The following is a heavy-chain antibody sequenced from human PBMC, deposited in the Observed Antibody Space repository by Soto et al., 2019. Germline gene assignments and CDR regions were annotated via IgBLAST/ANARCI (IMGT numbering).Heavy chain of an antibody. CDR2: ISGSGGST. CDR1: GFTFSSYA. D-gene: IGHD2-15*01. V-gene: IGHV3-23*01. CDR3: AKDTRVVVVAADDY. Sequence: EVQLLESGGGLVQPGGSPRLSCAASGFTFSSYAMSWVRQAPGKGLEWVSAISGSGGSTYYADSVKGRFTISRDNSKNTLYLQMNSLRAEDTAVYYCAKDTRVVVVAADDYWGQGTLVTVSS. J-gene: IGHJ4*02.